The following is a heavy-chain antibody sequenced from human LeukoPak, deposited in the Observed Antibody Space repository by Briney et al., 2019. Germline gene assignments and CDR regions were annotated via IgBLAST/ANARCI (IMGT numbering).Heavy chain of an antibody. CDR1: GFTFSDYY. V-gene: IGHV3-11*04. Sequence: GGSLRLSCAASGFTFSDYYMSWIRQAPGKGLEWVSYISSSGSTIYYADSVKGRFTISRDNAKNTLYLQMNSLRAEDTAVYYCAREDPHYDLGVGLGYWGQGTLVTVSS. J-gene: IGHJ4*02. D-gene: IGHD3-22*01. CDR2: ISSSGSTI. CDR3: AREDPHYDLGVGLGY.